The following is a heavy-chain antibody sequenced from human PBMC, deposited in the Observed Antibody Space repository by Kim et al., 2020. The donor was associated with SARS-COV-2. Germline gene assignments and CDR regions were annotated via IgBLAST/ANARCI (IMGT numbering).Heavy chain of an antibody. V-gene: IGHV1-69*04. Sequence: NYAQKFQGRVTITADKATSTAYMELSSLRSEDTAVYYCARVGDSSGWYGVWGQGTLVTVSS. CDR3: ARVGDSSGWYGV. J-gene: IGHJ4*02. D-gene: IGHD6-19*01.